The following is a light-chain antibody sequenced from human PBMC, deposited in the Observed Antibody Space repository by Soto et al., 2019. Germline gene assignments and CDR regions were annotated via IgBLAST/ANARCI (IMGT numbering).Light chain of an antibody. Sequence: QSALTQPASVSGSPGQSITISCTGTSSDVGSYNLVSWYQQHPGKAPKLMIYEGSKRTSGVSNRFSGSKSGNTASLKISGLQAEDQADYYCCSYAGSSTYVFGTGTKVTVL. J-gene: IGLJ1*01. CDR3: CSYAGSSTYV. CDR1: SSDVGSYNL. CDR2: EGS. V-gene: IGLV2-23*01.